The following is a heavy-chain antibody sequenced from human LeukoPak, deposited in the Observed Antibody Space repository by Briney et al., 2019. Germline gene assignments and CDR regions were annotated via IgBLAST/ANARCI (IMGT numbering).Heavy chain of an antibody. J-gene: IGHJ4*02. CDR1: GFTFSSYS. D-gene: IGHD3-22*01. CDR3: ARDAHYYDSSGPFDY. V-gene: IGHV3-21*01. CDR2: ISTSSSYI. Sequence: GRSLRLSCVASGFTFSSYSMQWVRQTPGKGLEWVSFISTSSSYIHYADSVKGRFTISRDNAKNSLYLQMNSLRAEDTAVYYCARDAHYYDSSGPFDYWGQGTLVTVSS.